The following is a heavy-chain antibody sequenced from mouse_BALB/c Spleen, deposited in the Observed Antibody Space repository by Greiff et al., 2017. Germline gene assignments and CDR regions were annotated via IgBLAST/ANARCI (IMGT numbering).Heavy chain of an antibody. Sequence: EVQLQQSGPGLVKPSQSLSLTCTVTGYSITSDYAWNWIRQFPGNKLEWMGYISYSGSTSYNPSLKSRISITRDTSKNQFFLQLNSVTTEDTATYYCARDDGYRWYFDVWGAGTTVTVSS. CDR1: GYSITSDYA. D-gene: IGHD2-3*01. CDR2: ISYSGST. CDR3: ARDDGYRWYFDV. V-gene: IGHV3-2*02. J-gene: IGHJ1*01.